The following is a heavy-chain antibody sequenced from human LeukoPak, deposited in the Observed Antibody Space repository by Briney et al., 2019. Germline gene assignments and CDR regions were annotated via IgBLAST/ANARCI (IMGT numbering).Heavy chain of an antibody. D-gene: IGHD3-22*01. J-gene: IGHJ4*02. Sequence: GGSLRLSCAASGFTFSSYGMHWVRQAPGKGLEWVAVIWYDGSNKYYADSVKGRFTISRDSSKNTLYLQMNSLRAEDTAVYYCARDLLYYDSSGSFDYWGQGTLVTVSS. CDR2: IWYDGSNK. CDR3: ARDLLYYDSSGSFDY. V-gene: IGHV3-33*01. CDR1: GFTFSSYG.